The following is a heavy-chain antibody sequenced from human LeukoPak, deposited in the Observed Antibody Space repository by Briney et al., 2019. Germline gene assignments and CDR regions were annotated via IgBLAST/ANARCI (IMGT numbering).Heavy chain of an antibody. CDR3: AGTQDIVLVVAED. CDR1: GGSISSSSYY. J-gene: IGHJ4*02. Sequence: PSETLSLTCTVSGGSISSSSYYWGWIRQPPGKGLEWIGSIYYSGSTYYNPSLKSRVTISVGTSKTQFSLKLRSVTAADAAVYYCAGTQDIVLVVAEDWGQGTLVTVSS. D-gene: IGHD2-15*01. V-gene: IGHV4-39*01. CDR2: IYYSGST.